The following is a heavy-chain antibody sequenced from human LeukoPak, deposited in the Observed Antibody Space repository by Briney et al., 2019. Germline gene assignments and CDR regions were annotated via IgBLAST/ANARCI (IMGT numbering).Heavy chain of an antibody. J-gene: IGHJ6*03. D-gene: IGHD2-21*01. CDR2: ISSSSSTI. V-gene: IGHV3-48*01. Sequence: GGSLRLSCAASGFTFSSYSMNWVRQAPGKGLEWVSYISSSSSTIYYADSVKGRFTISRDNAKNSLYLQMNSLGAEDTAVYYCASSCGGDCYPNYYYYMDVWGKGTTVTVSS. CDR3: ASSCGGDCYPNYYYYMDV. CDR1: GFTFSSYS.